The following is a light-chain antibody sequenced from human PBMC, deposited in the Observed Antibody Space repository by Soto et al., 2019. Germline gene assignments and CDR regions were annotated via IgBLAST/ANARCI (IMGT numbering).Light chain of an antibody. CDR3: HQRQSWPRT. V-gene: IGKV3-11*01. J-gene: IGKJ1*01. CDR1: QSVSSY. CDR2: DAS. Sequence: EIGLTQSPATLSLSPGERATLSCRASQSVSSYLAWYQQKPGQAPRLLIYDASNRAAGVPARFSGSGSGTDFTLTISDVEPEDFAVYYCHQRQSWPRTFGQGTKVDIK.